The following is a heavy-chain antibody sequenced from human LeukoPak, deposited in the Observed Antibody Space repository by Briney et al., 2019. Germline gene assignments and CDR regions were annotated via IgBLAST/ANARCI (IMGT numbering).Heavy chain of an antibody. J-gene: IGHJ4*02. CDR1: GCTFTGYY. Sequence: ASVEVSCKASGCTFTGYYMHWVRQAPGQGLEWMGWNNPNSGGTNYAQKFQGRVTMTRDTSISTAYMELSRLRSDDTAVYYCARRTYGSGSYYFDYWGQGTLVTVSS. V-gene: IGHV1-2*02. CDR2: NNPNSGGT. CDR3: ARRTYGSGSYYFDY. D-gene: IGHD3-10*01.